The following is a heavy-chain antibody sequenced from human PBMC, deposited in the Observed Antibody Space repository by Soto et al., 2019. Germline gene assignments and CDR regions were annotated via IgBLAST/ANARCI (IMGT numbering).Heavy chain of an antibody. CDR3: ARDRGMTKLRPAIDY. Sequence: WGSLRISCASSVFTFSIYSMNWVRQAPGKGLEWVSSISSSSSYIYYADSVKGRFTISRDNAKNSLYLQMNSLRAEDTAVYYCARDRGMTKLRPAIDYWGQGTTVTVSS. J-gene: IGHJ4*03. CDR1: VFTFSIYS. V-gene: IGHV3-21*01. CDR2: ISSSSSYI. D-gene: IGHD2-15*01.